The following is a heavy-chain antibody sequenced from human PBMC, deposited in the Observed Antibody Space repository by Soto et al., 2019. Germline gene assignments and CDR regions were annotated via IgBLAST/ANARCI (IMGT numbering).Heavy chain of an antibody. Sequence: QVQLVQSGGGVVQPGRSLRLSCEASGLTFSNFGMHWVRQAPGKGLEWVAIISNEGRVERYGASVRGRFTISRDNSKNTLYLQMNSLTTEDTAIYYCAKGCATGTSCYIIDFWGQGTLVTVSS. V-gene: IGHV3-30*18. D-gene: IGHD3-9*01. CDR3: AKGCATGTSCYIIDF. CDR2: ISNEGRVE. J-gene: IGHJ4*02. CDR1: GLTFSNFG.